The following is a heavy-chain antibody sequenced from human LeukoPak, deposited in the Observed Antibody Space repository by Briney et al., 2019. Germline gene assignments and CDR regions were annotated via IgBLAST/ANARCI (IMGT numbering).Heavy chain of an antibody. CDR2: MHYSGNT. Sequence: SETLSLTCTVSGGSIISSTDYWGWIRQPPGKGLEWIGTMHYSGNTYYNPSLKSRVTISVDTSKNQFSLKLSSVTAADTALYYCVRWPAFYFDCWGQGTLVTVSS. V-gene: IGHV4-39*01. CDR3: VRWPAFYFDC. J-gene: IGHJ4*02. CDR1: GGSIISSTDY.